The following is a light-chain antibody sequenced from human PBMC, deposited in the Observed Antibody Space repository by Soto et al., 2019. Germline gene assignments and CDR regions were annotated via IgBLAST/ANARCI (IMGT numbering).Light chain of an antibody. CDR1: SSDVGGYNY. J-gene: IGLJ1*01. CDR2: DVS. Sequence: QSALTQPRSVSGSPGQSVTISCTGTSSDVGGYNYVSWYQQHPGKAPKLMIYDVSKRPSGVPDRFSGSKSGNTASLTISGLQAEDEADYYCCSYAGSPLYVFGTGTKATVL. V-gene: IGLV2-11*01. CDR3: CSYAGSPLYV.